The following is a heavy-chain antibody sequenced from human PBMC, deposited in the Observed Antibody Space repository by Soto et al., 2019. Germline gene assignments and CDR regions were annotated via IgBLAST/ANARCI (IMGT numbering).Heavy chain of an antibody. D-gene: IGHD5-12*01. CDR3: ARDQGGYDLLSYYYYYYYGMDV. J-gene: IGHJ6*02. CDR1: GYTFTSYA. Sequence: SVKVSCKASGYTFTSYAMNWVRQAPGQGLEWMGWINTNTGNPTYAQGFTGRFVFSLDTSVSTAYLQICSLKAEDTAVYYCARDQGGYDLLSYYYYYYYGMDVWGQGTTVTVSS. V-gene: IGHV7-4-1*01. CDR2: INTNTGNP.